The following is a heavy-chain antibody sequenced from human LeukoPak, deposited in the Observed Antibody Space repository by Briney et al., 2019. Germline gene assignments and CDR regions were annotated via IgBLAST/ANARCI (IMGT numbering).Heavy chain of an antibody. CDR2: INQAGSEK. Sequence: GGSLRLSCAASGFIFSSYWMSWVRQAPGKGLEWVANINQAGSEKYYVDSVRGRFSTTRDSAKNSLYLQMNSLRAEDTAVYYCARVGYGGNAKDYWGQGTLVTVSS. CDR3: ARVGYGGNAKDY. CDR1: GFIFSSYW. D-gene: IGHD4-23*01. V-gene: IGHV3-7*04. J-gene: IGHJ4*02.